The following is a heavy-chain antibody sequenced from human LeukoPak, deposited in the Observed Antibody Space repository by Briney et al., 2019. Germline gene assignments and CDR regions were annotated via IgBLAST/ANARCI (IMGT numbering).Heavy chain of an antibody. CDR2: IGSGGSTI. CDR1: GFTFSIYE. V-gene: IGHV3-48*03. CDR3: AKSRAGLFYYGMDV. J-gene: IGHJ6*02. Sequence: PGGSLRLSCAASGFTFSIYELNWVRQAPGKGLEWISFIGSGGSTIHYADSVKGRFTISRDNAKNSLYLQMNSLRAEDTAVYYCAKSRAGLFYYGMDVWGQGTTVTVSS.